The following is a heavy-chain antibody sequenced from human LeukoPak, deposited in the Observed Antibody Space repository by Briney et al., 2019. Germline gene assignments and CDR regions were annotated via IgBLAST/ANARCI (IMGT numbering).Heavy chain of an antibody. CDR1: GFTFSNYV. D-gene: IGHD3/OR15-3a*01. CDR3: AKDRMIFGACVYDC. V-gene: IGHV3-23*01. CDR2: ITGSGGTT. J-gene: IGHJ4*02. Sequence: GGSLRISSAASGFTFSNYVLIWVRQAPGRGLEWVSAITGSGGTTSYADSVKGRFTISRDNSRNTLYLQMNSLRAEDAAVYYCAKDRMIFGACVYDCSGQGALVTVSS.